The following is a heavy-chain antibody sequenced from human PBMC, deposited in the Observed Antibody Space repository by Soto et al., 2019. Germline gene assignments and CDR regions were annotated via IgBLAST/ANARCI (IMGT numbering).Heavy chain of an antibody. CDR2: IYYSGST. CDR3: ARGVWGSYRWYFDY. CDR1: GRSISISSYY. V-gene: IGHV4-39*01. J-gene: IGHJ4*02. Sequence: SETLSLTCTVSGRSISISSYYWGWIRQPPGKGLEWIGSIYYSGSTYYNPSLKSRVTISVDTSKNQFSLKLSSVTAADTAVYYCARGVWGSYRWYFDYWGQGTLVTVSS. D-gene: IGHD3-16*02.